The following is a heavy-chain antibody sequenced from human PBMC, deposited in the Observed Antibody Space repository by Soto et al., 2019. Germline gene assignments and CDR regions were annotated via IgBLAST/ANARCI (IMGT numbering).Heavy chain of an antibody. D-gene: IGHD3-3*01. CDR2: INPNSGGT. CDR1: GYTFTGYY. J-gene: IGHJ4*02. CDR3: ARERHDFWSGYYFDY. Sequence: ASVKVSCKASGYTFTGYYMHWVRQAPGQGLEWMGWINPNSGGTNYAQKFQGWVTMTRDTSISTAYMELSRLRSDDTAVYYCARERHDFWSGYYFDYWGQGTLVTVSS. V-gene: IGHV1-2*04.